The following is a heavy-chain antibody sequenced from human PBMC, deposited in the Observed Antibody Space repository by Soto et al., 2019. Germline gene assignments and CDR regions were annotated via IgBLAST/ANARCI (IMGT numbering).Heavy chain of an antibody. D-gene: IGHD6-19*01. CDR1: GGSIISYY. CDR2: IYYSGST. J-gene: IGHJ6*02. CDR3: ARDNRSGWYRRHSYYGMDV. V-gene: IGHV4-59*01. Sequence: SETLSLTCTVSGGSIISYYWSWIRQPPWKGLEWIGYIYYSGSTNYNPSLKSRVTISVDTSKNQFSLKLSSVTAADTAVYYCARDNRSGWYRRHSYYGMDVWCQGSTGTGSS.